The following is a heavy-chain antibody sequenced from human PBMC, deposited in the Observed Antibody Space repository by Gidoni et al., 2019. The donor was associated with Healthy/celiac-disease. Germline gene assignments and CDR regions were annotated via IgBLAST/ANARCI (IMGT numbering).Heavy chain of an antibody. V-gene: IGHV3-48*02. J-gene: IGHJ5*02. Sequence: EVQLVESGGGLVQPGGSLRLSCAASGFTFSSYSMTWVRQAPGKGLEWVSYISSSSSTIYYADSVKGRFNISRDNAKNSLYLQMNSLRDEDTAVYYCATGIAAADWFDPWGQGTLVTVSS. CDR2: ISSSSSTI. CDR3: ATGIAAADWFDP. CDR1: GFTFSSYS. D-gene: IGHD6-13*01.